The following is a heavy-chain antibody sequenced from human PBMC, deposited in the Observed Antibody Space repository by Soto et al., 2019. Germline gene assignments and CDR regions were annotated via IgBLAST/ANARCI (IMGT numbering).Heavy chain of an antibody. CDR2: IYHGGST. CDR1: GGSISSSGYS. Sequence: QLQLQESGSGLVKPSQTLSLTCGVSGGSISSSGYSWNWIRQPPGKGLEWIGYIYHGGSTYYNPSLESRVTISVDRSKNRFSLKLASVTAADTAVYYCARATDRFLDYYYGVDVWGQGTTVTVSS. CDR3: ARATDRFLDYYYGVDV. D-gene: IGHD1-1*01. J-gene: IGHJ6*02. V-gene: IGHV4-30-2*01.